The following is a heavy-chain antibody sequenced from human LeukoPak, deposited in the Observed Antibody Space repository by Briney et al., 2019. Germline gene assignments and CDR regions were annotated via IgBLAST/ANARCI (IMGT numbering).Heavy chain of an antibody. V-gene: IGHV1-18*04. CDR2: ISAYNGNT. J-gene: IGHJ5*02. Sequence: ASVKVSCKASGYTFTSYYMHWVRQAPGQGLEWMGWISAYNGNTNYAQKLQGRVTMTTDTSTSTAYMELRSLRSDDTAVYYCARDHAAAGNWFDPWGQGTLVTVSS. D-gene: IGHD6-13*01. CDR1: GYTFTSYY. CDR3: ARDHAAAGNWFDP.